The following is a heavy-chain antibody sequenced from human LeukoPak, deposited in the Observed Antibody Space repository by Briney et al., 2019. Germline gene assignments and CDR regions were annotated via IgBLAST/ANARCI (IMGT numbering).Heavy chain of an antibody. D-gene: IGHD6-6*01. V-gene: IGHV1-2*02. CDR3: AKSSPWTLYGFDN. Sequence: ASVKVSCKASGYIFTGYYIHWVRQAPGQGLEWMGWINPDSGGTNYAQKFQGRVTMTRDTSITTAYMELSSLRSDDTAVYYCAKSSPWTLYGFDNWRQGTVVTVSS. CDR1: GYIFTGYY. CDR2: INPDSGGT. J-gene: IGHJ3*02.